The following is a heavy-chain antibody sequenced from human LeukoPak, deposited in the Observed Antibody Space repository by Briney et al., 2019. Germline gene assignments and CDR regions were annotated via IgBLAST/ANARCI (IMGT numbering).Heavy chain of an antibody. CDR3: AKGDDIVVVPAYFDY. CDR1: GFTFRNYG. CDR2: ISGAGGAT. J-gene: IGHJ4*02. Sequence: GGSLRLSCAACGFTFRNYGMSWVRPAPGQGLQWCSAISGAGGATYYGDSVKGRFTISRDNSINTLYLEMRSLSAEDTAIYYCAKGDDIVVVPAYFDYWGQGTLVTVSS. D-gene: IGHD2-2*01. V-gene: IGHV3-23*01.